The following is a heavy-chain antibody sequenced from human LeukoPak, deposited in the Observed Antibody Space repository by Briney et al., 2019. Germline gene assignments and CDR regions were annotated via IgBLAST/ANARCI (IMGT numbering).Heavy chain of an antibody. J-gene: IGHJ4*02. CDR2: IYYSGST. CDR1: GGSISSYY. D-gene: IGHD3-22*01. Sequence: SETLSLTCTVSGGSISSYYWSWIRQPPGKGLEWIGYIYYSGSTNYNPSPKSRVTISVDTSKNQFSLKLSSVTAADTAVYYCARGYSGYSAFDYWGQGTLVTVSS. CDR3: ARGYSGYSAFDY. V-gene: IGHV4-59*01.